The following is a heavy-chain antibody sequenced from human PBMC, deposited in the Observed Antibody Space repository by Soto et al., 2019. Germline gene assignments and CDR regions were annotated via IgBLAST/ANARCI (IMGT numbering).Heavy chain of an antibody. CDR1: GFTFSSYA. CDR2: ISGSGGST. Sequence: GGSLTLACESYGFTFSSYAMSCVRHAPGKWLEWVSAISGSGGSTYYADSVKGRFTISRDNSKHTLYLQMNSLRAEDTAVYYCAKDPSRVVDENWFQAWGQGTLV. V-gene: IGHV3-23*01. D-gene: IGHD2-15*01. J-gene: IGHJ5*02. CDR3: AKDPSRVVDENWFQA.